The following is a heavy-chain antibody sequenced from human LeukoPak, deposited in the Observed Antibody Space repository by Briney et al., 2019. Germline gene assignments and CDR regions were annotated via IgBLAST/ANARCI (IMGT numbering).Heavy chain of an antibody. D-gene: IGHD3-22*01. Sequence: GGSLRLSCAASGFTFSSYGMHWVRQAPGKGLEWVAVIWYDGSNKYYADSVKGRFTISRDNSKNTLYLQMNSLRAEDTAVYYRARDYYDSEYFQHWGQGTLVTVSS. CDR2: IWYDGSNK. J-gene: IGHJ1*01. V-gene: IGHV3-33*01. CDR3: ARDYYDSEYFQH. CDR1: GFTFSSYG.